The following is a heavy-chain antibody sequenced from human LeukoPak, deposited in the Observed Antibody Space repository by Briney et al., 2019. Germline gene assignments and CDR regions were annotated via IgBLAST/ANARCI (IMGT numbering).Heavy chain of an antibody. V-gene: IGHV1-8*02. D-gene: IGHD3-10*01. CDR1: GYTFTSYG. J-gene: IGHJ4*02. CDR2: INPNSGNT. Sequence: ASVKVSYKASGYTFTSYGISWVRQAPGQGLEWMGWINPNSGNTGYAQKFQGRVTMTRNTSISTAYMELSSLRSEDTAVYYCARGSRRYGSEYFDYWGQGTLVTVSS. CDR3: ARGSRRYGSEYFDY.